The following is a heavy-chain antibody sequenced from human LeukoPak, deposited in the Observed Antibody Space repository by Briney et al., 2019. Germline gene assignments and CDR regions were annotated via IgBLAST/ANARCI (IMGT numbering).Heavy chain of an antibody. D-gene: IGHD3-3*01. CDR3: ARGASYYDFWSGYYTPPHFDY. CDR2: INHSGST. CDR1: GGSFSGYY. Sequence: PSETPSLTCAVYGGSFSGYYWSWIRQPPGKGLEWIGEINHSGSTNYNPSLKSRVTISVDTSKNQFSLKLSSVTAADTAVYYCARGASYYDFWSGYYTPPHFDYWGQGTLVTVSS. J-gene: IGHJ4*02. V-gene: IGHV4-34*01.